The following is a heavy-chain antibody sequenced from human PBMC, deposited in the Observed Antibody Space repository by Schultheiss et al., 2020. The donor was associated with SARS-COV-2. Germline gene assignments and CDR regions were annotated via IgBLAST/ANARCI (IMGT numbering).Heavy chain of an antibody. J-gene: IGHJ6*02. D-gene: IGHD3-3*01. CDR2: IYHSGST. Sequence: SETLSLTCTVSGGSISSYYWSWIRQPPGKGLEWIGSIYHSGSTYYNPSLKSRVTISVDTSKNQFSLKLSSVTAADTAVYYCARVYYDFWSGYYGGLGGMDVWGQGTTVTVSS. V-gene: IGHV4-59*01. CDR1: GGSISSYY. CDR3: ARVYYDFWSGYYGGLGGMDV.